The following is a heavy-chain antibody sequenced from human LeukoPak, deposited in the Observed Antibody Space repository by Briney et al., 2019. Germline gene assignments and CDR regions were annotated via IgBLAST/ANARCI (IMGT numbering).Heavy chain of an antibody. CDR2: IDLDGNDK. J-gene: IGHJ4*02. D-gene: IGHD1-26*01. CDR1: GFIFSSHW. Sequence: GGSLRLSCAASGFIFSSHWMSWVRQAPGKGLEWVANIDLDGNDKNYVDSVKGRFTISRDNAKNSLYLQMNSLRAEDTAMYYCVRSGSYFSKWGQGTLVTVS. CDR3: VRSGSYFSK. V-gene: IGHV3-7*01.